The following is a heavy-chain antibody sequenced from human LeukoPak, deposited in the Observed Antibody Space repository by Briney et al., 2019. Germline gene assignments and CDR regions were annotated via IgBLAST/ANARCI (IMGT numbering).Heavy chain of an antibody. CDR1: GGSISSSSTYC. CDR3: ARLAGYCSSTSCYGYYAMDV. Sequence: SETLSLTCTVSGGSISSSSTYCWGWIRQPPGKGMEWIATIYYSGTTYYNPSLTSRVTVSVDTSKNQFSLKLSSVTAADTAVYYCARLAGYCSSTSCYGYYAMDVWGQGATVTVSS. V-gene: IGHV4-39*01. CDR2: IYYSGTT. D-gene: IGHD2-2*01. J-gene: IGHJ6*02.